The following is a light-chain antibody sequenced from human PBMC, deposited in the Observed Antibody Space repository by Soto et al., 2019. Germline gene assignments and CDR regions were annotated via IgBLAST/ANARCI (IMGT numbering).Light chain of an antibody. CDR3: SSYTSRSTIV. V-gene: IGLV2-14*01. CDR1: SRDVGGYNY. CDR2: EVS. Sequence: QSVRTQPAAVSGSPGQSITISCTGTSRDVGGYNYVSWYQQHPGKAPKVMISEVSNRPSGVSNRFSASKSGNTASLTISGLQAEEEADYYCSSYTSRSTIVFGTGTNVTVL. J-gene: IGLJ1*01.